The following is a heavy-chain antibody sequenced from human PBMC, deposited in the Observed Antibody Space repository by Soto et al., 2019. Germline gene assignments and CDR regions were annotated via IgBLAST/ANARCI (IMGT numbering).Heavy chain of an antibody. V-gene: IGHV3-30*18. CDR1: GFTFSSYG. J-gene: IGHJ3*01. CDR3: AKDMGGSYLNRDAFDL. CDR2: ISYDGSNK. Sequence: QVQLVESGGGVVQPGRSLRLSCAASGFTFSSYGMHWVRQAPGKGLEWVAVISYDGSNKYYADSVKGRFTISRDNSKNTLYLQMNSLRAEDTAVYYCAKDMGGSYLNRDAFDLWGQGTMVTVSS. D-gene: IGHD1-26*01.